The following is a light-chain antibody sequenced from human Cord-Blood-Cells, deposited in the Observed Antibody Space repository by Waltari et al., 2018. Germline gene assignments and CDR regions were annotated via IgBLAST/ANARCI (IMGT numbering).Light chain of an antibody. V-gene: IGLV2-8*01. CDR2: EAS. J-gene: IGLJ2*01. Sequence: QSALTQPPSASGSPGQSVTISCTGTSSDVGGYNYVSWYQQHPGKAPKLMIYEASKRPSGVPDRFSGSKSGNTASLTFSGLQAEDEADYYCSSYAGSNNFDVVFGGGTKLTVL. CDR3: SSYAGSNNFDVV. CDR1: SSDVGGYNY.